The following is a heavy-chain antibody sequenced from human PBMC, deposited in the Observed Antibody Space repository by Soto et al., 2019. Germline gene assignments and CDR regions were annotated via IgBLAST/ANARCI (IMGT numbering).Heavy chain of an antibody. CDR2: IHSSGST. CDR1: GASMNSYH. D-gene: IGHD6-13*01. V-gene: IGHV4-4*07. Sequence: QVQLQASGPGLVKPSETLSLTCTVSGASMNSYHWSWIRQPAGKGLEWIGHIHSSGSTNYNPSLKCRVSMSCDKSKHQCSLTLMSLTAAATAVYYCARDQGVAAAGITWFDPWGQGSLVTVSS. CDR3: ARDQGVAAAGITWFDP. J-gene: IGHJ5*02.